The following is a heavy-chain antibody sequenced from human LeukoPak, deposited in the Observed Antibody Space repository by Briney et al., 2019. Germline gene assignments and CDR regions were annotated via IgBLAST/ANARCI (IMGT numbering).Heavy chain of an antibody. Sequence: PGRSLRLSCAASGFTLDDYAMHWVRQAPGKGLEWVSGISWNSGSIGYADSVKGRFTSSRDNAKNTLYLQMNSLRAEDTAVYYCARESKGERYFDYWGQGTLVTVSS. D-gene: IGHD2-21*01. J-gene: IGHJ4*02. V-gene: IGHV3-9*01. CDR3: ARESKGERYFDY. CDR1: GFTLDDYA. CDR2: ISWNSGSI.